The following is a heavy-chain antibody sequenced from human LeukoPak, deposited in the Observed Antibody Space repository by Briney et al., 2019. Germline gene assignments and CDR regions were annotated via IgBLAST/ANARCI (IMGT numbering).Heavy chain of an antibody. J-gene: IGHJ4*02. CDR2: IFYSGTT. Sequence: PSETLSLTCTVSGGSISSNSYYWGWIRQPPGKGLEWIGSIFYSGTTYYNPSLKSRVTISVDTSKNQFSLKLGSVTAADTAVYYCAKDRNQLRYFDWLLRYWGQGTLVTVSS. CDR3: AKDRNQLRYFDWLLRY. CDR1: GGSISSNSYY. D-gene: IGHD3-9*01. V-gene: IGHV4-39*02.